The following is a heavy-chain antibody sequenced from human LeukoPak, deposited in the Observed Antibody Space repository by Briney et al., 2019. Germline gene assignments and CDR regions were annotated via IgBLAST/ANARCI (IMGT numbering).Heavy chain of an antibody. CDR2: INHSGST. CDR3: ARGRYCSSTSCYKRSGYCSGGSCYSWDY. V-gene: IGHV4-34*01. CDR1: GGSFSGYY. D-gene: IGHD2-15*01. Sequence: SETLSLTCAVYGGSFSGYYWSWIRQPPGKGLEWIGEINHSGSTNYNPSLKSRVTISVDTSKNQFSLKLSSVTAADTAVCYCARGRYCSSTSCYKRSGYCSGGSCYSWDYWGQGTLVTVSS. J-gene: IGHJ4*02.